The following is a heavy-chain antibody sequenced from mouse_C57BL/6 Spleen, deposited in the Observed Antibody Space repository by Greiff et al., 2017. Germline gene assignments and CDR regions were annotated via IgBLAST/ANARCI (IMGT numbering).Heavy chain of an antibody. Sequence: VQLQQSGPELVKPGASVKIPCTASGYPFTDSNMDWVKQSHGKSLEWIGDINPNNGGTIYNQKFKGKATLTVDKSSSTAYMELRSLTSEDTAVYYCARSRSYYYGRRGYAMDYWGQGTSVTVSS. CDR3: ARSRSYYYGRRGYAMDY. CDR1: GYPFTDSN. J-gene: IGHJ4*01. D-gene: IGHD1-1*01. CDR2: INPNNGGT. V-gene: IGHV1-18*01.